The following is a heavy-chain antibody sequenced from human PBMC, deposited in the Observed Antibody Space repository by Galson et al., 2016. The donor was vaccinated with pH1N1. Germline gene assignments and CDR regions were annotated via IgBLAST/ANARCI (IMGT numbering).Heavy chain of an antibody. D-gene: IGHD1-1*01. J-gene: IGHJ4*02. V-gene: IGHV1-18*01. CDR2: ISTSKGNT. Sequence: SVKVSCKASGYTFTTFGISWVRQAPGKGLEWLGWISTSKGNTKNAQRLLDRVTMTRDTSTSTVFMELTSLRSDATAIYYCARDQNWNLDYWGQGTLVTVSS. CDR1: GYTFTTFG. CDR3: ARDQNWNLDY.